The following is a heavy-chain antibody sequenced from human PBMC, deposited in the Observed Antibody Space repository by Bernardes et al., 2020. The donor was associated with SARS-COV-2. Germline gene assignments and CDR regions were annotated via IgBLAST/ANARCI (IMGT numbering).Heavy chain of an antibody. CDR3: ARVFAPGSSSWYHAFDI. J-gene: IGHJ3*02. Sequence: SETLSLTCTVSGGSISSYYWSWIRQPAGKGLEWIGRIYTSGSTNYNPSLKSRVTMSVDTSKNQFSLKLSSVTAADTAVYYCARVFAPGSSSWYHAFDIWGQGTMVTVSS. D-gene: IGHD6-13*01. CDR2: IYTSGST. V-gene: IGHV4-4*07. CDR1: GGSISSYY.